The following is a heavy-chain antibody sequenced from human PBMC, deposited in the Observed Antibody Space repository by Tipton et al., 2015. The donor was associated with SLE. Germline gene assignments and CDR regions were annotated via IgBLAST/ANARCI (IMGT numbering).Heavy chain of an antibody. V-gene: IGHV4-59*08. Sequence: TLSLTCSVSGGSISSNYWIWIRQPPGKGLEWIGYISDGGGTNYNPSLKSRVTISVDPAKNQFSLKVTSVTATDTAVYYCARVGVYKDYYHYWYMDVWGKGTTVTVSS. CDR3: ARVGVYKDYYHYWYMDV. D-gene: IGHD1-26*01. CDR1: GGSISSNY. CDR2: ISDGGGT. J-gene: IGHJ6*03.